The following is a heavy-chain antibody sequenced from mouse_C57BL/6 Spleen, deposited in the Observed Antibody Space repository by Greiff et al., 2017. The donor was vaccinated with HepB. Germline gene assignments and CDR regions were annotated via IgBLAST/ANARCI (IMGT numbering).Heavy chain of an antibody. CDR1: GYSITSGYY. CDR3: ARERKSIRAMDY. J-gene: IGHJ4*01. V-gene: IGHV3-6*01. Sequence: ESGPGLVKPCQSLSLTCSATGYSITSGYYWNWNRQYPGNNLERVGYITYDGSNNYNPTLKNRVSLTRDTSKNPLYLELNCVTTEDTATYFCARERKSIRAMDYWGQGTSVTVSS. CDR2: ITYDGSN. D-gene: IGHD2-3*01.